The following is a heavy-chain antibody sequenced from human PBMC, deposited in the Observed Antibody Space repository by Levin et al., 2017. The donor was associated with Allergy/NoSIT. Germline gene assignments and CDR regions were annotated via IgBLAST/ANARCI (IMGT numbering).Heavy chain of an antibody. D-gene: IGHD6-13*01. V-gene: IGHV3-30*18. J-gene: IGHJ4*02. Sequence: PGGSLRLSCAASGFSFRSFGMHWVRQAPGKGLEWVAVISYDGSDKYYADSVKGRFTISRDNSKNTLYLQMNSLIGEDAAVYYCAKDVVFGTSSWSLDFWGQGTLVTVSS. CDR3: AKDVVFGTSSWSLDF. CDR2: ISYDGSDK. CDR1: GFSFRSFG.